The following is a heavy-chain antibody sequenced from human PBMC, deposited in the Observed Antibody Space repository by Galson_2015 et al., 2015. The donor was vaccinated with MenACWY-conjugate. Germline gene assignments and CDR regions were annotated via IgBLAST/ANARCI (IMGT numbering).Heavy chain of an antibody. CDR2: ISSDTTGK. V-gene: IGHV3-30*01. CDR3: VRAAYAGAWGAFDP. Sequence: SLRLSCAASGFTFTSHALHWVRQAPGKGLQWVAVISSDTTGKFYAESVRGRFSISRDNYKNTVSLQMNSLRRDDTALYHCVRAAYAGAWGAFDPWGQGTLVTVSS. J-gene: IGHJ5*02. CDR1: GFTFTSHA. D-gene: IGHD2-8*01.